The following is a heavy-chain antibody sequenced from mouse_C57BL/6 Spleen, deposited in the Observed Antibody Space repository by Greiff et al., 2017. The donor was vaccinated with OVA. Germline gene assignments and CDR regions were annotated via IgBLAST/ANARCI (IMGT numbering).Heavy chain of an antibody. Sequence: QVQLKESGPGLVAPSQSLSITCTVSGFSLTSYGVSWVRQPPGKGLEWLGVIWGDGSTNYHSALISRLSISKDNSKSQVFLKLNSLQTDDTATYYCAKPKLYSYGSSPSYWYFDVWGTGTTVTVSS. CDR3: AKPKLYSYGSSPSYWYFDV. CDR2: IWGDGST. J-gene: IGHJ1*03. V-gene: IGHV2-3*01. D-gene: IGHD1-1*01. CDR1: GFSLTSYG.